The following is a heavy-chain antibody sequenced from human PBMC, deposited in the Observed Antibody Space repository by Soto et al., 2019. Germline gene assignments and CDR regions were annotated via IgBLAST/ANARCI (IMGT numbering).Heavy chain of an antibody. CDR2: ISYDGSNK. D-gene: IGHD1-26*01. CDR1: GITLTSIS. J-gene: IGHJ6*02. V-gene: IGHV3-30-3*01. Sequence: TGITLTSISRHWVRKAPGKGLEWVAVISYDGSNKYYADSVKGRFTISRDNSKNTLYLQMNSLRAEDTAVYYCARTPRGQWELPYYYYGMDVWGQGT. CDR3: ARTPRGQWELPYYYYGMDV.